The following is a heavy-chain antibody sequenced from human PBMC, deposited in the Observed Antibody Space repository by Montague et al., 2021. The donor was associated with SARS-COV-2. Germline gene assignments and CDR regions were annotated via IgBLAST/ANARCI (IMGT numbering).Heavy chain of an antibody. V-gene: IGHV4-4*07. CDR1: GDSITNHY. CDR2: MHFTGKT. D-gene: IGHD3-10*01. J-gene: IGHJ4*02. CDR3: ARDRFDFGAGRQGTIDF. Sequence: SETLSLTCSVSGDSITNHYGSWIRQPAGKGLEWIGRMHFTGKTNFSPFFSSRLTMSAGTSKNQFSLKLTSVTAADTAIYFCARDRFDFGAGRQGTIDFWGQGTLVTVSS.